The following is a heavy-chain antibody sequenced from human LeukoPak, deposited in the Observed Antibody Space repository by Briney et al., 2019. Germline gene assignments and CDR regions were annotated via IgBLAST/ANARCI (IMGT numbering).Heavy chain of an antibody. J-gene: IGHJ6*03. V-gene: IGHV3-74*01. CDR2: INSDGSST. CDR1: GFTFSSYW. D-gene: IGHD3-10*01. CDR3: ARAGGFLLWFGESLTPPYYMDV. Sequence: GGSLRLSCAASGFTFSSYWMHWVRQAPGKGLVWVSRINSDGSSTSYADSVKGRFTISRDNAKNTLYLQMNSLRAEDTAVYYCARAGGFLLWFGESLTPPYYMDVWGKGTTVTVSS.